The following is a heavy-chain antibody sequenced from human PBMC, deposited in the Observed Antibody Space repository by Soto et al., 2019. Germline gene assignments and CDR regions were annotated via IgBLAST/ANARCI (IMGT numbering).Heavy chain of an antibody. Sequence: QVQLVQSGAEVRTPGASVKISCKASRYTFRSHGVQWVRQAPGQRLEWVGWSNGGNGFTKYSQEFQDRVTITRDTAASTIYMELHSLTSDDTAVYYCARLSYSDALDVWGQGTTVTVSS. V-gene: IGHV1-3*02. CDR2: SNGGNGFT. CDR1: RYTFRSHG. J-gene: IGHJ6*02. CDR3: ARLSYSDALDV. D-gene: IGHD4-17*01.